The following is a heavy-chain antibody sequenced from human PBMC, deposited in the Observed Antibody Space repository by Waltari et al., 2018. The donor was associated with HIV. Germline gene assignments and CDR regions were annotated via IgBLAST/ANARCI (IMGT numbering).Heavy chain of an antibody. CDR3: ARSFSRIATKVRSYYYGMDV. D-gene: IGHD6-13*01. CDR2: INHSGST. Sequence: QVQLQQWGAGLLKPSETLSLTCAVYGGSFSGYYWSWIRQPPGQGLEWIGEINHSGSTNYNPSLKSRVTISVDTSKNQFSLKLSSVTAADTAVYYCARSFSRIATKVRSYYYGMDVWGQGTTVTVSS. CDR1: GGSFSGYY. V-gene: IGHV4-34*01. J-gene: IGHJ6*02.